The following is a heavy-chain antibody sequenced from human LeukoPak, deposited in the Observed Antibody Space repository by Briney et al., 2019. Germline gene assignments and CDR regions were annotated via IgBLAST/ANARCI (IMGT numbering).Heavy chain of an antibody. CDR3: ARPDYGEAGRMDV. V-gene: IGHV5-10-1*01. CDR2: IDPTDSNT. CDR1: GYRFTSYW. J-gene: IGHJ6*02. Sequence: GESLRISCKGSGYRFTSYWITWVRQMPGQGLEWMGRIDPTDSNTNYSPSFQGHVTISADKSINTAYLQWSSLKASDTAMYYCARPDYGEAGRMDVWGQGTTVTVSS. D-gene: IGHD4-17*01.